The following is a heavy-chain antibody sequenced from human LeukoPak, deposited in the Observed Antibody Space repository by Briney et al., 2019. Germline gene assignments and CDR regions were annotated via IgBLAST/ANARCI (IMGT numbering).Heavy chain of an antibody. CDR3: ARSNAKGGWFDP. CDR1: GGSISSYY. CDR2: IYYSGST. D-gene: IGHD3-16*01. J-gene: IGHJ5*02. Sequence: SETLSLTCTVSGGSISSYYWSWIRQPPGKGLEWIGYIYYSGSTNYNPSLKSRVTISVDTPKNQFSLKLSSVTAADTAVYYCARSNAKGGWFDPWGQGTLVTVSS. V-gene: IGHV4-59*01.